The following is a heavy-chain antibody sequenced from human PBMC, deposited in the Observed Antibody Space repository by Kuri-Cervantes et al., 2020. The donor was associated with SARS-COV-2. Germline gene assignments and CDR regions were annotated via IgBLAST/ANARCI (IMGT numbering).Heavy chain of an antibody. CDR2: IIPIFGTA. CDR1: GGTFSSYA. D-gene: IGHD2-8*01. V-gene: IGHV1-69*13. CDR3: ARPLHCTNGVCSYYYYGMDV. J-gene: IGHJ6*02. Sequence: SVKVSCKASGGTFSSYAISWVRQAPGQGLEWMGGIIPIFGTANYAQKFQGRVTITADESTSTAYVELSSLRSEDTAVYYCARPLHCTNGVCSYYYYGMDVWGQGTTVTVSS.